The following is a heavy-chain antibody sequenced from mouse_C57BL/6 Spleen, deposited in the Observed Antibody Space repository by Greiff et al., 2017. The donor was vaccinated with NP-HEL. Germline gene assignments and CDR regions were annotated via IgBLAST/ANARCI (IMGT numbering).Heavy chain of an antibody. V-gene: IGHV1-26*01. CDR1: GYTFTDYY. CDR3: AREGLYYDYSWFAY. D-gene: IGHD2-4*01. J-gene: IGHJ3*01. CDR2: INPNNGGT. Sequence: VQLKQSGPEPVKPGASVKISCKASGYTFTDYYMNWVKQSHGKSLEWIGDINPNNGGTSYNQMFKGKATLTVDKSSSTAYMELRSLTSEDSAVYYCAREGLYYDYSWFAYWGQGTLVTVSA.